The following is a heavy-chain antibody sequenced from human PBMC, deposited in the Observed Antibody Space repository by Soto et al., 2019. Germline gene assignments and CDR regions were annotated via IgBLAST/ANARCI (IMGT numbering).Heavy chain of an antibody. V-gene: IGHV3-48*02. CDR1: GVSLANYP. D-gene: IGHD6-19*01. CDR2: SSPRGDTI. J-gene: IGHJ4*02. CDR3: AKGPHTNVGWPYYFES. Sequence: AGSLRLSCVASGVSLANYPMNWVRQTPGKGLEWISYSSPRGDTIYYADSVEGRFTISRDNARNSLSLHMSSLRDEDSALYYCAKGPHTNVGWPYYFESWGQGVPVTVSS.